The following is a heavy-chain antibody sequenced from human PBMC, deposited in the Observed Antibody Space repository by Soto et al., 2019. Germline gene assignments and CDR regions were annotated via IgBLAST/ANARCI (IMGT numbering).Heavy chain of an antibody. CDR2: INGGGTT. CDR3: AKDRRGVYCSGGTCYFADY. J-gene: IGHJ4*02. V-gene: IGHV3-23*01. Sequence: EVQLLESGGALVQPGGSLRLSCAVSGFTFSTYVMYWVRQAPGKGLECVSSINGGGTTYYSDFVRGRFTISRDISKNTLYLQMNSLRADDTAVYYCAKDRRGVYCSGGTCYFADYWGQGTLVTVSS. D-gene: IGHD2-15*01. CDR1: GFTFSTYV.